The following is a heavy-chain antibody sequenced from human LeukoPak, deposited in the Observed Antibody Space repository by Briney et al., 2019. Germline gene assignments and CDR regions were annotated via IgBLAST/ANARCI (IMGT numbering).Heavy chain of an antibody. Sequence: GSLRLSCAASGFTFSNAWMSWVRQAPGKGLEWIGEINHSGSTNYNPSLKSRVTISVDTSKNQFSLKLSSVTAADTAVYYCARGLAVRGVNPRRWFDPWGQGTLVTVSS. CDR2: INHSGST. CDR3: ARGLAVRGVNPRRWFDP. D-gene: IGHD3-10*01. J-gene: IGHJ5*02. V-gene: IGHV4-34*01. CDR1: GFTFSNAW.